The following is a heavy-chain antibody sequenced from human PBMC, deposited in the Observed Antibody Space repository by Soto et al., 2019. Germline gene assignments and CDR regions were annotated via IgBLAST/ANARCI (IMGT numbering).Heavy chain of an antibody. CDR2: ISHNSASV. V-gene: IGHV3-23*01. CDR1: RVTLGAYG. D-gene: IGHD3-9*01. J-gene: IGHJ6*02. Sequence: GGSLRLSCAASRVTLGAYGLSWVRQAPGKGLEWVSFISHNSASVKYAESVKGRFTIARDNSQNRLFLQMNSLSAEDTAIYYCLTWPHNVLTGPDGYGMDVWGQGTTVTVSS. CDR3: LTWPHNVLTGPDGYGMDV.